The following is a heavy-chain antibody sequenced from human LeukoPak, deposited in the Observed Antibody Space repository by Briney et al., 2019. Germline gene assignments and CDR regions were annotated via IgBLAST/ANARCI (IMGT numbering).Heavy chain of an antibody. D-gene: IGHD2-2*01. J-gene: IGHJ4*02. CDR2: IYYSGST. V-gene: IGHV4-39*07. CDR3: ARVFHPTSSQFYFDY. Sequence: SETLSLTCTVSGGSISSSSYYWDWIRQPPGKGLEWIGTIYYSGSTSYNPSLKSRVTISVDTSKNQFSLKLSSVTAADTAVYYCARVFHPTSSQFYFDYWGQGTLVTVSS. CDR1: GGSISSSSYY.